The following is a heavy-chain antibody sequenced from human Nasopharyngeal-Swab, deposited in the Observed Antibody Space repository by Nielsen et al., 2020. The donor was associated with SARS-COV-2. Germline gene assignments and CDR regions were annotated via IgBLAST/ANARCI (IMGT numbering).Heavy chain of an antibody. Sequence: WIRQPPGKGLEWIGEINHSGSTNYNPSLKSRVTISVDTSKNQFSLKLSSVTAADTAVYYCARGPSYRWGGVMGLGETHRRYYSDYWGQGTLVTVSS. CDR2: INHSGST. D-gene: IGHD5-24*01. J-gene: IGHJ4*02. CDR3: ARGPSYRWGGVMGLGETHRRYYSDY. V-gene: IGHV4-34*01.